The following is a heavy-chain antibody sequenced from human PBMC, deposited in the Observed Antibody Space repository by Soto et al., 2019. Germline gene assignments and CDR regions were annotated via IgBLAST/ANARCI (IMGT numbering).Heavy chain of an antibody. V-gene: IGHV1-69*01. J-gene: IGHJ4*02. CDR3: ARDGGRHSGGIDY. CDR2: IIAIFGTA. D-gene: IGHD1-26*01. Sequence: QVQLVQSGAEVKKPGSSVKVSCKASGGTFSSYSINWVRQAPGQGLEWMGEIIAIFGTANYAQKFQRRVTITADESTSTAYMELSSLRSEDTAVYYCARDGGRHSGGIDYWGQGTLVTVSS. CDR1: GGTFSSYS.